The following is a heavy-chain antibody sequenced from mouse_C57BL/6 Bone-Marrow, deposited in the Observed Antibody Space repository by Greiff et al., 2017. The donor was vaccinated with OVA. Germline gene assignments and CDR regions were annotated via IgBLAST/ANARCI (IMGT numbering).Heavy chain of an antibody. Sequence: VMLVESGAELVKPGASVKMSCKASGYTFTTYPIEWMKQNHGKSLEWIGNFHPYNDDTKCNEKFKGKATLTVEKSSSTVYLELSRLTSDDSAVYYCARGLNYGSSPFGYWGQGTTLTVSS. V-gene: IGHV1-47*01. CDR1: GYTFTTYP. CDR3: ARGLNYGSSPFGY. J-gene: IGHJ2*01. CDR2: FHPYNDDT. D-gene: IGHD1-1*01.